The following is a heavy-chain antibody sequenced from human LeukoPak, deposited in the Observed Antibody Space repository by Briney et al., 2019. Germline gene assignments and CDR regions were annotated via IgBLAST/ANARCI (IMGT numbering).Heavy chain of an antibody. D-gene: IGHD1-26*01. CDR2: ISSSGSTI. CDR1: GFTFSSYE. V-gene: IGHV3-48*03. CDR3: ARVVGATDY. J-gene: IGHJ4*02. Sequence: GGSLRLSCAASGFTFSSYEVNWVRQAPGKGLEWVSYISSSGSTIYYADSVKGRFTISRDNAKNSLYLQMNSLRAEDTAVYYCARVVGATDYWGQGTLVTVSS.